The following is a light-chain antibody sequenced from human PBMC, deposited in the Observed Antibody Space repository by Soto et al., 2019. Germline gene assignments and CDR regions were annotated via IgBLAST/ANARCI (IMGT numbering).Light chain of an antibody. CDR2: DVS. Sequence: QYALTQPASVSGSPGQSITISCTGTTSDVGRYNYVSWYQQHPGKAPKLIIYDVSNRPSGVSNRLSGSKSGNTASLTISGRQAEDEADYYCNSYTSTSTYVFGTGTKVTVL. CDR1: TSDVGRYNY. V-gene: IGLV2-14*01. CDR3: NSYTSTSTYV. J-gene: IGLJ1*01.